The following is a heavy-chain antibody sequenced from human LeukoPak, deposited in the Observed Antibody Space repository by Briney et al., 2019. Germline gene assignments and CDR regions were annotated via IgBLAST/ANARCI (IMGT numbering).Heavy chain of an antibody. CDR2: ISGSGANT. CDR1: GFTFSTYA. Sequence: GGSLRLSCAASGFTFSTYAMSWVRQAPGKGLEWVSTISGSGANTYYADSVRGRFTISRDNSKNTLYLHMNSLRAEDTAVYYCASHGRSRSWPDFFDYWGHGILVTVSS. CDR3: ASHGRSRSWPDFFDY. D-gene: IGHD6-13*01. J-gene: IGHJ4*01. V-gene: IGHV3-23*01.